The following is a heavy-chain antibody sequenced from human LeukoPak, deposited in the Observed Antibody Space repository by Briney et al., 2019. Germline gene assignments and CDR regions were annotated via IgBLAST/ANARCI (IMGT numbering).Heavy chain of an antibody. Sequence: GGSLRLSCAASGFTFSLSWMHWVRQAPGKGLEWVANMNQDGSAKGYVDSVKGRFTISRDNARNSLYLQMSSLRPEDTAVYYCATYTHWVAGDVWGQGTTVTVSS. D-gene: IGHD3-16*01. CDR1: GFTFSLSW. CDR3: ATYTHWVAGDV. CDR2: MNQDGSAK. J-gene: IGHJ6*02. V-gene: IGHV3-7*01.